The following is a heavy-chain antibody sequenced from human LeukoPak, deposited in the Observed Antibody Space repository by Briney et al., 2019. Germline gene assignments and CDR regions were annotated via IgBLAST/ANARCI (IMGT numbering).Heavy chain of an antibody. D-gene: IGHD2-15*01. CDR2: IWYDGSNK. CDR1: GFTVSSNH. V-gene: IGHV3-33*08. CDR3: ARDCSGGSCYAGSYYGMDV. J-gene: IGHJ6*02. Sequence: PGGSLRLSCAVSGFTVSSNHMSWVRQAPGKGLEWVAVIWYDGSNKYYADSVKGRFTISRDNSKNTLYLQMNSLRAEDTAVYYCARDCSGGSCYAGSYYGMDVWGQGTTVTVSS.